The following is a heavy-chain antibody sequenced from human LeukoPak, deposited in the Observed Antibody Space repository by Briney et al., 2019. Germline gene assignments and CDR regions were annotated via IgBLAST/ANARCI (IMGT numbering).Heavy chain of an antibody. CDR3: ARGRERGYSYGYRGFNDY. Sequence: ASVKVSCKASGYTFTSYYMHWVRQAPGQGLEWMGLINPSGSSTSYAQKFQGRLSLTRDMSTSTDYMELSSLRSEDTAVYYCARGRERGYSYGYRGFNDYWGQGTLVTVSS. V-gene: IGHV1-46*01. D-gene: IGHD5-18*01. J-gene: IGHJ4*02. CDR2: INPSGSST. CDR1: GYTFTSYY.